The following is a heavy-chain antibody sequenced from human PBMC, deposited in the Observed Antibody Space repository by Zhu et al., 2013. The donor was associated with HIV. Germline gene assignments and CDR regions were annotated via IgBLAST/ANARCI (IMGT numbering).Heavy chain of an antibody. J-gene: IGHJ4*02. CDR2: INPNSGGT. CDR3: ARGDGSSWATEGSLDY. CDR1: GYTFTGYY. D-gene: IGHD6-13*01. V-gene: IGHV1-2*04. Sequence: QVQLVQSGAEVKKPGASVKVSCKASGYTFTGYYMHWVRQAPGQGLEWMGWINPNSGGTNYAQKFQGWVTMTRDTSISTAYMELSRLRSDDTAVYYCARGDGSSWATEGSLDYWGQGTLVTVSS.